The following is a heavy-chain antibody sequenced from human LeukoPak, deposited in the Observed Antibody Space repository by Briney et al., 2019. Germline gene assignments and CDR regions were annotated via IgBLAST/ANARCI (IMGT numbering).Heavy chain of an antibody. Sequence: ASVKVSCKASGYTFTSYYMHWVRQAPGQGLEWMGIINPSGGSTSYAQKFQGRVTMTRDTSTSTVYMELSSLRSEDTAVYYCARDIGANLYDSSGYYDGYWGQGTLVTVSS. D-gene: IGHD3-22*01. J-gene: IGHJ4*02. CDR1: GYTFTSYY. CDR2: INPSGGST. V-gene: IGHV1-46*01. CDR3: ARDIGANLYDSSGYYDGY.